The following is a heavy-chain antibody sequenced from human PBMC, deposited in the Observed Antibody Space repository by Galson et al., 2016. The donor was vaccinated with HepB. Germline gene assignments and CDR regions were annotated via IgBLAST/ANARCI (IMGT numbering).Heavy chain of an antibody. Sequence: TLSLTCTVSGGSISSGGHYWSWIRQHPGKGLEWIGYIYYSGSTYYNPSLKSRLTISVDTSKNQFSLKLSSVTAADTAMYYCSRYNGPQLTLDYWGQGTLVTVSS. D-gene: IGHD6-13*01. V-gene: IGHV4-31*03. CDR1: GGSISSGGHY. CDR2: IYYSGST. CDR3: SRYNGPQLTLDY. J-gene: IGHJ4*02.